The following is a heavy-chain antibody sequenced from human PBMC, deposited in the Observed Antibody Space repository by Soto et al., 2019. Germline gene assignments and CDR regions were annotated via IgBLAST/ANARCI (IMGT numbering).Heavy chain of an antibody. D-gene: IGHD1-26*01. CDR3: ARGVSAGVDY. CDR1: GYSFTSLD. J-gene: IGHJ4*02. Sequence: QVPLVQSGAEVREPEASVKVSCKASGYSFTSLDINWVRQTAGQGLEWMGWMEPSTGRTGYAQKFQGRVTMTRDTSINTAYMELTTLTSADTAFYYCARGVSAGVDYWGQGTLVTVSS. CDR2: MEPSTGRT. V-gene: IGHV1-8*01.